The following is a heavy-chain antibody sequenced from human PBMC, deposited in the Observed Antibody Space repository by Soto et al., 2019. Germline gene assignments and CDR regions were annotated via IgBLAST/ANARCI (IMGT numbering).Heavy chain of an antibody. CDR1: GFTFSSYA. V-gene: IGHV3-23*01. Sequence: PGGSLRLSCATSGFTFSSYAMSWVRQAPGKGLEWVSTISDRGDSTYYADSVKGRFTISRDNSKNTLYLQMNSLRAEDTAVYYCAKPSWGVVNEFDYWGQGTLVTVSS. CDR2: ISDRGDST. CDR3: AKPSWGVVNEFDY. J-gene: IGHJ4*02. D-gene: IGHD3-3*01.